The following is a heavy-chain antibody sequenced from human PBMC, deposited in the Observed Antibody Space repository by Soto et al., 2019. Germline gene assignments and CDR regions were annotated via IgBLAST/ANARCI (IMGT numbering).Heavy chain of an antibody. CDR1: GFTFSSYA. V-gene: IGHV3-30-3*01. J-gene: IGHJ6*02. CDR3: AREIGVVPAAPDYYYYGMDV. Sequence: GGSLRLSCAASGFTFSSYAMHWVRQAPGKGLEWVAVISYDGSNKYYADSVKGRFTIPRDNSKNTLYLQMNSLRAEDTAVYYCAREIGVVPAAPDYYYYGMDVWGQGTTVTVSS. D-gene: IGHD2-2*01. CDR2: ISYDGSNK.